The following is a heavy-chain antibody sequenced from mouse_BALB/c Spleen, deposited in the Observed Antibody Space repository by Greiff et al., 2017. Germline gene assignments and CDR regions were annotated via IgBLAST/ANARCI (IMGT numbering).Heavy chain of an antibody. CDR3: ARVHYYGNPYAMDY. Sequence: QVQLQQSGPELVRPGESVKISCKGSGYPFTDYAMHWVKQSHAKSLEWIGVISIYYDNTNYNQKFKGKATMTVDKSSSTAYMELARLTSEDSAIYYCARVHYYGNPYAMDYWGQGTSVTVSS. CDR1: GYPFTDYA. V-gene: IGHV1-67*01. J-gene: IGHJ4*01. D-gene: IGHD1-1*01. CDR2: ISIYYDNT.